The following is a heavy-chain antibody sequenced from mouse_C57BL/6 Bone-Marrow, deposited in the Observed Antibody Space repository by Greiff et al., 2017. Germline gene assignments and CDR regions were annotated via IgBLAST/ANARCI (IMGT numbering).Heavy chain of an antibody. V-gene: IGHV14-1*01. CDR1: GFNIKDYY. CDR2: IDPEDGDT. J-gene: IGHJ1*03. Sequence: VQLQQSGAELVRPGASVKLSCTASGFNIKDYYMHWVKQRPEQGLEWIGRIDPEDGDTEYAPKFQGKATMTADTSSNTAYLKLSSLTSEDSAVYYCAASALYSPNWYIDVWGTGTTVTGSS. CDR3: AASALYSPNWYIDV. D-gene: IGHD2-12*01.